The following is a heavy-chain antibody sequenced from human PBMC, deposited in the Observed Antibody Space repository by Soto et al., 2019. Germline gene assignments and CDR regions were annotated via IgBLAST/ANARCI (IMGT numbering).Heavy chain of an antibody. J-gene: IGHJ5*02. V-gene: IGHV1-69*01. Sequence: QVQLVQSGAEVKKPGSSVKVSCKASGGTFSSYAISWVRQAPGQGLEWMGGNIPIFGTANYAQKFQGRVTITADESTSTAYMELSSLRSEDTAVYYCARGKVVVNREYNGFDHWGQGTLVTVSS. CDR2: NIPIFGTA. CDR3: ARGKVVVNREYNGFDH. D-gene: IGHD2-15*01. CDR1: GGTFSSYA.